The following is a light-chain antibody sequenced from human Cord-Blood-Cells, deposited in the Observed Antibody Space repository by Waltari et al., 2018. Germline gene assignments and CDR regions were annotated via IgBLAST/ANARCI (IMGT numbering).Light chain of an antibody. J-gene: IGKJ1*01. CDR1: QSLLHSDGKTY. CDR2: AVS. CDR3: MQGIHLPQT. Sequence: DIVMTQTPLSLSVTPGQPASISCKSSQSLLHSDGKTYLYWYLQKPGQSQQLLIYAVSSRFSGVPDRFSGSGSGTDFTLKISRVEAEDVGVYYCMQGIHLPQTFGQGTKVEI. V-gene: IGKV2-29*02.